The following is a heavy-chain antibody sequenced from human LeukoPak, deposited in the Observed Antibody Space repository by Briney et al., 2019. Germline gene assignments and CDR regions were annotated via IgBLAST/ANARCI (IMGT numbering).Heavy chain of an antibody. D-gene: IGHD3-16*02. CDR2: IYYSGST. J-gene: IGHJ4*02. V-gene: IGHV4-59*01. CDR3: ARGLGGVIVGFDY. Sequence: KPSETLSLTCAVYGGSFSGYYWSWIRQPPGKGLEWIGYIYYSGSTNYNPSLKSRVTISVDTSKNQFSLKLSSVTAADTAVYYCARGLGGVIVGFDYWGQGTLVTVSS. CDR1: GGSFSGYY.